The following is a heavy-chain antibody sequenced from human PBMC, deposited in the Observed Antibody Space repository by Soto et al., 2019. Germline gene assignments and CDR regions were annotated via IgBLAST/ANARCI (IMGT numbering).Heavy chain of an antibody. CDR3: AGEGVTTSMSLPWMGYHYYGLDV. D-gene: IGHD1-26*01. V-gene: IGHV1-69*12. CDR1: GGTFSSHT. CDR2: IMPMFGVT. Sequence: QVQLVQSGAEVKKPGSSVKVSCGASGGTFSSHTISWVRQAPGQGLEWMGGIMPMFGVTNYARKFQGRLTMTANESTTTAYMEVSSLTSEDTAVYYCAGEGVTTSMSLPWMGYHYYGLDVWGQGTTVIVSS. J-gene: IGHJ6*02.